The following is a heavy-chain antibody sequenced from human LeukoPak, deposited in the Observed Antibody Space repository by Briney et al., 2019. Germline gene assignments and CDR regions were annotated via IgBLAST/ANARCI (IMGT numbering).Heavy chain of an antibody. D-gene: IGHD3-10*01. J-gene: IGHJ5*02. V-gene: IGHV1-2*02. CDR2: INPNSGGT. Sequence: ASVKVSCKASGYTFTGYYMHWVRQAPGQGLEWMGWINPNSGGTNYAQKFQGRVTMTRDTSISTAYMELSRLRSDDTAVYYCARDGVLLWFGEFLNWFDPWGQGTLVTVSS. CDR3: ARDGVLLWFGEFLNWFDP. CDR1: GYTFTGYY.